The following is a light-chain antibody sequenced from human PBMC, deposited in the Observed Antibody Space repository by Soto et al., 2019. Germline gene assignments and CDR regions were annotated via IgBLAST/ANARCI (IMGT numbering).Light chain of an antibody. V-gene: IGKV3-20*01. CDR2: GAS. CDR3: HQYGSSPPALT. J-gene: IGKJ4*01. Sequence: MGLTQAPGTVSLSPRERSTLSCRATQSFISNYLAWYHHKPGQAPRPLLSGASSRATGTPDTFSGSGYGTDSTLTITSLEPEAFEVYYCHQYGSSPPALTFGGGTKVDIK. CDR1: QSFISNY.